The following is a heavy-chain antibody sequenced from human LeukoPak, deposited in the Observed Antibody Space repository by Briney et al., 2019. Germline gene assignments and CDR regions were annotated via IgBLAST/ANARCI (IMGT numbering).Heavy chain of an antibody. V-gene: IGHV3-30*18. D-gene: IGHD3-22*01. J-gene: IGHJ4*02. CDR2: TSYDGSNK. CDR1: GFTFSSYG. CDR3: AKDQEDITMIGEPFDY. Sequence: GGSLRLSCAASGFTFSSYGMHWVRQAPGKGLEWVAVTSYDGSNKYYADSVKGRFTISRDNSKNTLYLQMNSLRAEDTAVYYCAKDQEDITMIGEPFDYWGQGTLVTVSS.